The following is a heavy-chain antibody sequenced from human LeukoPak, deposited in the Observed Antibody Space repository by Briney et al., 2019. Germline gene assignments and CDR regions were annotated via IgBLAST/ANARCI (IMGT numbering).Heavy chain of an antibody. CDR3: ARGTRLHLYDFWSGYRGYFDY. Sequence: SETLSLTCTVSGGSISDNYWSWIRQPPGKGLEWIGYAYYSGHTNYNSSLKSRVTISVDTSKNQFSLKLSSVTAADTAVYYCARGTRLHLYDFWSGYRGYFDYWGQGTLVTVSS. V-gene: IGHV4-59*12. CDR2: AYYSGHT. CDR1: GGSISDNY. D-gene: IGHD3-3*01. J-gene: IGHJ4*02.